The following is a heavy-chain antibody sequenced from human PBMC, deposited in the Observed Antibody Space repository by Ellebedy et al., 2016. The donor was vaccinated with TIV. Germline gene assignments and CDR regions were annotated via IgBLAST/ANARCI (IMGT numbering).Heavy chain of an antibody. CDR3: ASHPGYRTAEYFQY. J-gene: IGHJ1*01. V-gene: IGHV1-69*13. Sequence: SVKVSCKASGGIFRSYAISWVRQAPGQGLEWMGGIMAVFRTANYAQKFQGRVTITADEPTTTVYMEVSDLTSEDTAVYYCASHPGYRTAEYFQYWGRGTLVTVSS. CDR1: GGIFRSYA. D-gene: IGHD5-12*01. CDR2: IMAVFRTA.